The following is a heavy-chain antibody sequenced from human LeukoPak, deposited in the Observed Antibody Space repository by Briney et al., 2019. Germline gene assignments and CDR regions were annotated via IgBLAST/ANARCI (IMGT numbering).Heavy chain of an antibody. CDR3: AREQQGRDY. J-gene: IGHJ4*02. D-gene: IGHD6-13*01. CDR2: INHSGST. CDR1: GGSFSGYY. Sequence: SETLSLTCAVYGGSFSGYYWSWIRQPPGKGLEWIGEINHSGSTNFNPSLKSRVTISVDTSKNQFSLKLSSVTAADTAVYYCAREQQGRDYWGQGTLVTVSS. V-gene: IGHV4-34*01.